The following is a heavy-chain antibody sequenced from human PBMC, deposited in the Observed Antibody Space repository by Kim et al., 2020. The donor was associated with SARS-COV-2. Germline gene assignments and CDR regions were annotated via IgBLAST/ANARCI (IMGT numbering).Heavy chain of an antibody. V-gene: IGHV7-4-1*02. CDR3: ARDRSAAAVNNWFDP. CDR1: GYTFTSYA. D-gene: IGHD6-13*01. CDR2: INTNTGNP. Sequence: ASVKVSCKASGYTFTSYAMNWVRQAPGQGLEWMGWINTNTGNPTYAQGFTGRFVFSLDTAVSTAYLQISSLKAKDTAVYYCARDRSAAAVNNWFDPWGQGTLVTVSS. J-gene: IGHJ5*02.